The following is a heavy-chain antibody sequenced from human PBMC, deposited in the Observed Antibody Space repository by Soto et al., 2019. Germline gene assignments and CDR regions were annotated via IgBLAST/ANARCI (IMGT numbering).Heavy chain of an antibody. CDR3: ARAPKVSGSSQTRPDF. J-gene: IGHJ4*02. Sequence: QVQLHQWGAGLLKPSETLSLACSIYSGSFSGYYWSWIRQPPGKGLEWIGEISQSGNTNYSPSLKRRVSISIDTSKKQFSLNLDSVSAADTAVYYCARAPKVSGSSQTRPDFWGQGTLVTVSS. D-gene: IGHD6-6*01. CDR1: SGSFSGYY. V-gene: IGHV4-34*01. CDR2: ISQSGNT.